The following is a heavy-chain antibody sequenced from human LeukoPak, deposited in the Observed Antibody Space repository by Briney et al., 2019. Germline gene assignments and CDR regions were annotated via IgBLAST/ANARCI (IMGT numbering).Heavy chain of an antibody. CDR3: ARELPFDY. J-gene: IGHJ4*02. V-gene: IGHV3-74*01. Sequence: GGPLRLSCAASGFTFSRNWMHWVRQAPGKGLVWVPRINSDGSTTTYADFVKGRFTISRDNAKNTLYLQMNSLRAEDTAVYYCARELPFDYWGQGTLVTVSS. CDR1: GFTFSRNW. CDR2: INSDGSTT. D-gene: IGHD2-21*02.